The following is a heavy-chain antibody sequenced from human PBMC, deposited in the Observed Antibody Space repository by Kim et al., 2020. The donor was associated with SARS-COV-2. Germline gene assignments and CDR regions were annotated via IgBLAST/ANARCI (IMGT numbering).Heavy chain of an antibody. CDR1: GFTFNTYT. J-gene: IGHJ4*02. CDR2: ISSDSSHI. Sequence: GGSLRLSCAASGFTFNTYTINWVRQPPGKGLEWVSSISSDSSHIYYADSVRGRFTISRDNAKNFLYLHMNSLRVEDTAVYYCARALPGMVSLDFWGQGTLVIVSS. D-gene: IGHD2-8*01. CDR3: ARALPGMVSLDF. V-gene: IGHV3-21*01.